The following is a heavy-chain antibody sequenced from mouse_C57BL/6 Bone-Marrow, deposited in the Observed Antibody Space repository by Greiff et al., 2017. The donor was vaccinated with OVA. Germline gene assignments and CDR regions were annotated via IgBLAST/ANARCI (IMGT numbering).Heavy chain of an antibody. Sequence: QVQLQQPGAELVKPGASVKLSCKASGYTFTSYWMHWVKQRPGQGLEWIGMIHPNSGSTNYNEKFKSKATLTVDKSSSTAYMQLSSLTSEDSAVYYCARGLIYYYGYYAMDYWGQGTSVTVSS. CDR3: ARGLIYYYGYYAMDY. J-gene: IGHJ4*01. CDR1: GYTFTSYW. V-gene: IGHV1-64*01. D-gene: IGHD1-1*01. CDR2: IHPNSGST.